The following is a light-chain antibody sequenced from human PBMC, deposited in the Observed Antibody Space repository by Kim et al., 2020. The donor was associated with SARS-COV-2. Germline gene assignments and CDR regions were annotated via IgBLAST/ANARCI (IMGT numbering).Light chain of an antibody. CDR3: QQYNSYT. CDR2: KAS. J-gene: IGKJ2*01. CDR1: QSISSW. V-gene: IGKV1-5*03. Sequence: LSASVGDRVTITCRASQSISSWLAWYQQKPGKAPKLLIYKASSLESGVPSRFSGSGSGTEFTLTISSLQPDDFATYYCQQYNSYTFGQGTKLEI.